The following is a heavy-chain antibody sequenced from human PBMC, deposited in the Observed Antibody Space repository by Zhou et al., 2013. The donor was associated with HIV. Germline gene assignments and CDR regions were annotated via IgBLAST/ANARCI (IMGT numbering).Heavy chain of an antibody. CDR2: INPNSGGT. CDR1: GYTFTGYY. Sequence: QVQLVQSGAEVKKPGASVKVSCKASGYTFTGYYMHWVRQAPGQGLEWMGWINPNSGGTNYAQKFQGRVTMTRDTSISTAYMELSRLRSDDTAVYYCASYCSGGSCYSEYYFDYWGQGTLVTVSS. V-gene: IGHV1-2*02. J-gene: IGHJ4*02. D-gene: IGHD2-15*01. CDR3: ASYCSGGSCYSEYYFDY.